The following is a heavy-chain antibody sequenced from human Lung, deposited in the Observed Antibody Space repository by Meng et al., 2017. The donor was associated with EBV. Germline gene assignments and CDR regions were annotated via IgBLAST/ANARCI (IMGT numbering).Heavy chain of an antibody. CDR2: INSDGTTT. Sequence: VELVESGGGLVQPGVSLRLSCAASGFTFSRSWMQWVRQAPGKGLVWVSRINSDGTTTTYADSVKGRFTISRDNARNTLYLQMNSLTAEDTGVYYCVRVDMGWGQGTLVTVSS. V-gene: IGHV3-74*01. J-gene: IGHJ4*02. D-gene: IGHD3-9*01. CDR1: GFTFSRSW. CDR3: VRVDMG.